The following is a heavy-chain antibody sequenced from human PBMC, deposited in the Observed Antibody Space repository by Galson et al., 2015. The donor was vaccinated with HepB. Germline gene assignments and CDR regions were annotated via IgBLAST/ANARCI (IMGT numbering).Heavy chain of an antibody. V-gene: IGHV3-48*04. CDR1: GFTFSTST. CDR2: LSTTGTTI. D-gene: IGHD4-17*01. Sequence: SLRLSCAASGFTFSTSTMNWVRQAPGKGLEWVSYLSTTGTTIYYADSVKGRFTISRDNAKNSLFLQINSLRAEDTAVYYCARVADADYGDHTHFDFWGQGVLVTVSS. CDR3: ARVADADYGDHTHFDF. J-gene: IGHJ4*02.